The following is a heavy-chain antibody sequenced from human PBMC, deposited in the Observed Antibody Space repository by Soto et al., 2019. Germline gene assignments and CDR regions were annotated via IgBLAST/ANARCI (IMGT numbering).Heavy chain of an antibody. CDR2: INPSGGST. V-gene: IGHV1-46*01. Sequence: QVQLVHSGAEVKKPGASVKVSCKASGYTFTTYYIHWVRQAPGQGLEWMGSINPSGGSTTYAQKFQGRVTMTRDMSTSTVYMDLSSLTSEDTAVYYCARRGPIAVAGREAGYFDYWGQGTLVTVSS. CDR1: GYTFTTYY. CDR3: ARRGPIAVAGREAGYFDY. J-gene: IGHJ4*02. D-gene: IGHD6-19*01.